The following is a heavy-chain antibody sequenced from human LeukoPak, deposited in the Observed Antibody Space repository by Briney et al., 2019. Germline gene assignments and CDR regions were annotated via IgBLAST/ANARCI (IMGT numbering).Heavy chain of an antibody. V-gene: IGHV1-46*01. CDR1: GYTFTSYY. Sequence: ASVKVSCKASGYTFTSYYMHWVRQAPGQGLEWMGIINPSGGSTSYAQKFQGRVTMTRDMSTSTVYMELSSLRSEDTAVYYCAREVTGTSSSMPAFDIWGQGTMVTVSS. J-gene: IGHJ3*02. CDR3: AREVTGTSSSMPAFDI. D-gene: IGHD1-7*01. CDR2: INPSGGST.